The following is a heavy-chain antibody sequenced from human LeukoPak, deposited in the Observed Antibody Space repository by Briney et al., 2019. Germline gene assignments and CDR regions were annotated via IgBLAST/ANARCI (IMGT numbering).Heavy chain of an antibody. Sequence: SETLSLTCTVSGYSISSGYYWGWIRQPPGKGLEWIGSIYHSGSTYCNPSLKSRVTISVDTSKNQFSLKLSSVTAADTAVYYCARVSGFGELGYWGQGTLVTVSS. D-gene: IGHD3-10*01. CDR3: ARVSGFGELGY. CDR1: GYSISSGYY. V-gene: IGHV4-38-2*02. J-gene: IGHJ4*02. CDR2: IYHSGST.